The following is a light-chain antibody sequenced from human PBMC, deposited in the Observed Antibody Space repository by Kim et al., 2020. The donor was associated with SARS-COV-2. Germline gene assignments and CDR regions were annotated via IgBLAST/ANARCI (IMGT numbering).Light chain of an antibody. Sequence: AVGQTVRITCKGDSLRSYYATWYKKKPGQAPIIVIYGKNNRPSGIPDRFSGSSSGNTASLTITGTQAGDEADYYCNSRDSNDNVVFGGGTKVTVL. J-gene: IGLJ2*01. CDR2: GKN. CDR1: SLRSYY. V-gene: IGLV3-19*01. CDR3: NSRDSNDNVV.